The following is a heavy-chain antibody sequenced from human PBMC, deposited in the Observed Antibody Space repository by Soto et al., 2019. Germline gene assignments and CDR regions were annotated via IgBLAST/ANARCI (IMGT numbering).Heavy chain of an antibody. J-gene: IGHJ3*01. CDR1: GFTFDNSW. V-gene: IGHV3-7*03. Sequence: EMQLVESGGGSVRPGESLRLSCVASGFTFDNSWMTWIRRAPGKGLEWVASIKQDGGVKRYVDSVKGRFTISRDNIRKSLYLQMSSLRAEDTAMYYCARDPYDTDSLSYGAFDVWGRGTMVTVSS. CDR3: ARDPYDTDSLSYGAFDV. D-gene: IGHD3-16*01. CDR2: IKQDGGVK.